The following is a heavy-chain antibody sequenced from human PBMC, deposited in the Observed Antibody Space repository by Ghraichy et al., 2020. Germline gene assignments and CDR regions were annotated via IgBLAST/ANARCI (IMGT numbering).Heavy chain of an antibody. CDR3: ARVNNGGYGALDH. D-gene: IGHD3-22*01. CDR1: GFTFGTYT. J-gene: IGHJ4*02. CDR2: ISTSSYDI. V-gene: IGHV3-21*01. Sequence: GGSLRLSCEASGFTFGTYTMNWVRQAPGKGLEWVSSISTSSYDIYYAASVKGRFTTSRDNAKNSLFLQLNSLRAEDTAVYYCARVNNGGYGALDHWGQGTLVTVSS.